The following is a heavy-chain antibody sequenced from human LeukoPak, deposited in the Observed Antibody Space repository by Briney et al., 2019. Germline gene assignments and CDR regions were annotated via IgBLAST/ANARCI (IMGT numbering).Heavy chain of an antibody. CDR3: AKDSPYYYDSAFDY. CDR1: GFTFSSYE. Sequence: GGSLRLSCAASGFTFSSYEMNWVRQAPGKGLEWVSGINWNGGSTGYADSVKGRFTISRDNAKNSLYLQMNSLRAEDTALYYCAKDSPYYYDSAFDYWGQGTLVTVSS. CDR2: INWNGGST. V-gene: IGHV3-20*04. J-gene: IGHJ4*02. D-gene: IGHD3-22*01.